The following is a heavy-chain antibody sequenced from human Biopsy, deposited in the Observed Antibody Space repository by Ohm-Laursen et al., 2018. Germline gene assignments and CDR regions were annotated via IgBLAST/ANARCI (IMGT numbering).Heavy chain of an antibody. CDR1: GFTLSDHN. D-gene: IGHD6-19*01. Sequence: SLRLSCAASGFTLSDHNMDWVRLAPGKGLEWVGRTRNNGKTYTKEYAASVKGRFTISRDDSKNSLYLQMNSLKTEDTAVYFCARDVGSSGWYYYGMDVWGQGTTVTVFS. CDR2: TRNNGKTYTK. CDR3: ARDVGSSGWYYYGMDV. V-gene: IGHV3-72*01. J-gene: IGHJ6*02.